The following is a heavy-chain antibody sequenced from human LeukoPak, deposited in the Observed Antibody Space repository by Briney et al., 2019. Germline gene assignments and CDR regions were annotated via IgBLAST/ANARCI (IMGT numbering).Heavy chain of an antibody. V-gene: IGHV4-38-2*02. CDR1: GYSISSGYY. CDR3: ASSSWYYFDY. Sequence: SETLSLTCTVSGYSISSGYYWGWIRQPPGEGLEWIGSIYHSGSTYYNPSLKRRVTISVDTSKSQFSLKLSSVTAADTAVYYCASSSWYYFDYWGQGTLVTVSS. J-gene: IGHJ4*02. CDR2: IYHSGST. D-gene: IGHD6-13*01.